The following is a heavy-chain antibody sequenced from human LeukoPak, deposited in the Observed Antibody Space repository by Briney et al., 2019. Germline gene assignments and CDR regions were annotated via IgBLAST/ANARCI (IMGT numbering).Heavy chain of an antibody. V-gene: IGHV3-23*01. Sequence: PGGSLRLPCAGSGFTFSTYAMSWVRRAPGKGLEWVSAISGSAGNTYYADSVKGRFTISRDNSKNTVYLQMNSLRAEDTAVYYCARDGGNSWDYWGQGTLVTVSS. CDR2: ISGSAGNT. CDR3: ARDGGNSWDY. J-gene: IGHJ4*02. D-gene: IGHD6-13*01. CDR1: GFTFSTYA.